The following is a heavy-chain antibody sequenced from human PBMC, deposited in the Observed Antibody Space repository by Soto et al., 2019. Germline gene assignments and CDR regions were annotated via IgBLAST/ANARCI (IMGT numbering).Heavy chain of an antibody. V-gene: IGHV1-2*04. CDR2: INPNSGGT. J-gene: IGHJ3*02. CDR3: ARGPYCSGGSCYNDAFDI. D-gene: IGHD2-15*01. Sequence: ASVKVSCKASGYTFTGYYMHWGRQAPGQGLEWMGWINPNSGGTNYAQRFQGWVTMTRDTSISTAYMELSRLRSDDTAVYYCARGPYCSGGSCYNDAFDIWGQGTMVTVSS. CDR1: GYTFTGYY.